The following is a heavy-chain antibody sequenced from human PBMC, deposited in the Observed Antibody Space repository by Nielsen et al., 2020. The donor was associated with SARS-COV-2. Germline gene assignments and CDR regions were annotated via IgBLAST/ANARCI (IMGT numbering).Heavy chain of an antibody. CDR1: GFTFSSYS. V-gene: IGHV3-23*01. CDR2: ISGSGGNT. Sequence: GGSLRLSCAASGFTFSSYSMNWVRQTPGKGLEWVSAISGSGGNTYYADSVKGRFTISRDNSKNTVYLQINSLRAEDTAVYYCAKRVDTSMVIGPFDIWGQGTMVTVSS. J-gene: IGHJ3*02. D-gene: IGHD5-18*01. CDR3: AKRVDTSMVIGPFDI.